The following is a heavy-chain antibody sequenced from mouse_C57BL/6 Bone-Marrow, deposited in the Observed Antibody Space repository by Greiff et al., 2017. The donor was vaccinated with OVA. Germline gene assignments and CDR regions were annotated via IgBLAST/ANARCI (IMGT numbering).Heavy chain of an antibody. J-gene: IGHJ2*01. CDR3: EYDGYYAPY. Sequence: QVQLPQPGAELVKPGASVKMSCKASGYTFTSYWITWVKPRPGQGLEWIGDIYPGSGSTNYNEKFKSKATLTVDTSSSTAYMQLSSLTSEDSAVYYCEYDGYYAPYWGQGTTLTVSS. CDR1: GYTFTSYW. CDR2: IYPGSGST. V-gene: IGHV1-55*01. D-gene: IGHD2-3*01.